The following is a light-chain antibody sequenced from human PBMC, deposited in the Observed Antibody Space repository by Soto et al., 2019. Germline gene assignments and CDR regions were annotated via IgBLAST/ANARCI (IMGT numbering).Light chain of an antibody. V-gene: IGKV4-1*01. J-gene: IGKJ4*01. CDR3: QQYFATPVT. CDR2: WAS. CDR1: QSLFFSSSNNNY. Sequence: DIVMTQSPDSLAVSLGEKATINCRSSQSLFFSSSNNNYLAWYQQKAGKSPKLLLYWASTRESGVPDRFSGSRSGTDFTLTITGLQAEDVAVYFCQQYFATPVTFGGGTKVQI.